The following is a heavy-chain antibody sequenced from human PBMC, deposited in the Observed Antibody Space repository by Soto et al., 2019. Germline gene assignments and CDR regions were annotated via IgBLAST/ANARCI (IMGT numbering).Heavy chain of an antibody. CDR1: GFSLSASGVG. CDR2: IYWDDAK. D-gene: IGHD3-16*01. Sequence: QITLKESGPTLVKPTQTLTLTCTFSGFSLSASGVGVGWIRQPPGKALEWLAIIYWDDAKHYSPSLKSSLTITKDTSKNQGVLTRTNMDPVDTATYSCAHKGGGDRILDYWGQGTLVTVSS. V-gene: IGHV2-5*02. CDR3: AHKGGGDRILDY. J-gene: IGHJ4*02.